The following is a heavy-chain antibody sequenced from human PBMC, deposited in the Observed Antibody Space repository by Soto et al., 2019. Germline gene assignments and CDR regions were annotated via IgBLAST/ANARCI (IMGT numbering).Heavy chain of an antibody. Sequence: QVQLVQSGAEVKKPGSSVKVSCKASGGTFSSYAISWVRQAPGQGLEWMGGIIPIFGTANYAQKFQGRVTLTADEAASTAYMELSSLRSEDTAVYYCARGVAAAGPFDYWGQGTLVTVSS. CDR2: IIPIFGTA. D-gene: IGHD6-13*01. J-gene: IGHJ4*02. CDR3: ARGVAAAGPFDY. V-gene: IGHV1-69*12. CDR1: GGTFSSYA.